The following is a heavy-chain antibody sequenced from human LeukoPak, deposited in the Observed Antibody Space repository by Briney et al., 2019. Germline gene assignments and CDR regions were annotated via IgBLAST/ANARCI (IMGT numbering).Heavy chain of an antibody. CDR2: MSYDGSNK. Sequence: GGSLRLSCAASGFIFSAYGMHWVRQAPGKGLEWVAVMSYDGSNKYYAGSVKGRFTISRDNSKNTLYLQMTSLRVEDTAVYYCAKGDSSYDFPPYYYYHMDVWGQGTTVTVS. CDR1: GFIFSAYG. V-gene: IGHV3-30*18. CDR3: AKGDSSYDFPPYYYYHMDV. D-gene: IGHD5-12*01. J-gene: IGHJ6*02.